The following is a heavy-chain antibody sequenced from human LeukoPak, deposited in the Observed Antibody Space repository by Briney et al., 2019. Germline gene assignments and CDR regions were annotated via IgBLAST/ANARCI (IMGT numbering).Heavy chain of an antibody. V-gene: IGHV4-39*07. CDR3: ARGYSSSRYHIDY. CDR2: IFYSGST. D-gene: IGHD6-13*01. CDR1: SGSISTSNYY. Sequence: PSETLSLTCTVSSGSISTSNYYWGWVRQPPGKALEWIGNIFYSGSTYYSPSLKSRVTISVDTSKNQFSLKLSSVTAADTAVYYCARGYSSSRYHIDYWGQGTLVTVSS. J-gene: IGHJ4*02.